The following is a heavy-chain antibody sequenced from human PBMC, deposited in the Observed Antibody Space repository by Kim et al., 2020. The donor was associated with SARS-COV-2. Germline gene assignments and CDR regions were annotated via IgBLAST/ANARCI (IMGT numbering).Heavy chain of an antibody. D-gene: IGHD6-13*01. CDR1: GGSISSYY. V-gene: IGHV4-59*01. CDR2: IYYSGST. Sequence: SETLSLTCTVSGGSISSYYWSWIRQPPGKGLEWIGYIYYSGSTNYNPSLRSRVTISVDTSKNQFSLKLSSVTAADTAVYYCARDQGCSSSEAYYYYGMDVWGQGTTVTVSS. J-gene: IGHJ6*02. CDR3: ARDQGCSSSEAYYYYGMDV.